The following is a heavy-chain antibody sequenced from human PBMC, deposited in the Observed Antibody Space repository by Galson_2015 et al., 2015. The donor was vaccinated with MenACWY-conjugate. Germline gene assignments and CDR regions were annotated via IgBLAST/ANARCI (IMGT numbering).Heavy chain of an antibody. CDR3: ASRREAKLRFLEWANPFDP. CDR2: INAGNGNT. V-gene: IGHV1-3*01. Sequence: SVKVSCKASGYTFTSYAMHWVRQAPGQRLEWMGWINAGNGNTKYSQKFQGRVTITRDTSASTAYMELSSLRSEDTAVYYCASRREAKLRFLEWANPFDPWGQGTLVTVSS. J-gene: IGHJ5*02. D-gene: IGHD3-3*01. CDR1: GYTFTSYA.